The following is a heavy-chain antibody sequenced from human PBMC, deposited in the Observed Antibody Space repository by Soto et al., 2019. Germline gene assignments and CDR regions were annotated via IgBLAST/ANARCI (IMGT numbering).Heavy chain of an antibody. Sequence: SEALSLTGAVSVYSMRIVYYWGWIRQPPGKGLECIGSIYHSGSTYYNPSLKSRVTISVDTSKNQFSLKLSSVTAADTAVYYCARAYPQYYDFWSGPSLSNWFDPWGQGTLVTVSS. CDR3: ARAYPQYYDFWSGPSLSNWFDP. D-gene: IGHD3-3*01. V-gene: IGHV4-38-2*01. CDR1: VYSMRIVYY. J-gene: IGHJ5*02. CDR2: IYHSGST.